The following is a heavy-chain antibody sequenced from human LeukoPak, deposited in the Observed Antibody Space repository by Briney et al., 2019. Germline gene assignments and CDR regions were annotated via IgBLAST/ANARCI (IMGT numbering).Heavy chain of an antibody. CDR2: ISMSNYYI. CDR1: GFPFSSYS. D-gene: IGHD3-9*01. J-gene: IGHJ4*02. V-gene: IGHV3-21*01. CDR3: AREGAPDILTGYFDY. Sequence: GGSLRLSCAGSGFPFSSYSMNWVRQAPGKGLEWVSSISMSNYYIYYADSVKGRFTISRDNVKNSLYLQMNSLRAEDTAVYYCAREGAPDILTGYFDYWGQGTLVTVSS.